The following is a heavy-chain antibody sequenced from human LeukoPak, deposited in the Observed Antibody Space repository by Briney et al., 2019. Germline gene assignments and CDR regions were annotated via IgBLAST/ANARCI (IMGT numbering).Heavy chain of an antibody. J-gene: IGHJ6*03. Sequence: GGSLTLSCVASGFTVSSNYMSWVRPAPGKGLEWVSVIYSCGSTYYADSVKGRFTIPRDNSKNTLYLQMTSLRAEDTPGYSCPRMQIAASVQGVYYYYYYMDVWGKGTTVTVSS. CDR3: PRMQIAASVQGVYYYYYYMDV. CDR2: IYSCGST. D-gene: IGHD5-18*01. CDR1: GFTVSSNY. V-gene: IGHV3-53*01.